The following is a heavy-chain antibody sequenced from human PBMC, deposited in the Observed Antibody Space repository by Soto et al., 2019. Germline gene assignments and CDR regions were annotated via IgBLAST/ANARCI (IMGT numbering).Heavy chain of an antibody. Sequence: QVQLVESEGGVVQPGRSLRLSCTASGFTFSNYGMHWVRQAPGKGLEWVTVISYDGNVAYYADSVKGRFTSSRDNSKNTLYLKMNRRRTEDTAVYYCAKEGPITNWYFDYWGQGTLVTVSS. CDR3: AKEGPITNWYFDY. CDR1: GFTFSNYG. J-gene: IGHJ4*02. V-gene: IGHV3-30*18. CDR2: ISYDGNVA. D-gene: IGHD1-1*01.